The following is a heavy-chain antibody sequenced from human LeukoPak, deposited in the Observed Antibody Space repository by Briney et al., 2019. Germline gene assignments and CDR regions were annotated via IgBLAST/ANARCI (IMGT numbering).Heavy chain of an antibody. D-gene: IGHD3-16*02. CDR3: ARHRFHSGGPLFDP. CDR1: GGSVTMYD. V-gene: IGHV4-4*09. J-gene: IGHJ5*02. CDR2: IDSSRIT. Sequence: SETLSLTCTVSGGSVTMYDWSWIRQPPGKGLEWIGYIDSSRITNYNPSLKSRVTISVDMSKSQISLILTSVTAADTAVYYCARHRFHSGGPLFDPWGQGTLVTVSS.